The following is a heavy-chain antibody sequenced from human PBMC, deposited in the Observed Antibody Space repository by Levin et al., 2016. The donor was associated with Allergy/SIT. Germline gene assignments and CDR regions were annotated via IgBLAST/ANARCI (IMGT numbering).Heavy chain of an antibody. V-gene: IGHV4-59*01. CDR3: ARDMDVVEGYYYYGLDV. Sequence: SETLSLTCTVSGGSIGTYYWNWIRQPPGKGLEWIGYGYFTGSANYNPSLKSRVTISVDTSKSQVSLKLDSVTAADTAVYYCARDMDVVEGYYYYGLDVWGQGTTVTVSS. CDR2: GYFTGSA. J-gene: IGHJ6*02. CDR1: GGSIGTYY. D-gene: IGHD2-21*01.